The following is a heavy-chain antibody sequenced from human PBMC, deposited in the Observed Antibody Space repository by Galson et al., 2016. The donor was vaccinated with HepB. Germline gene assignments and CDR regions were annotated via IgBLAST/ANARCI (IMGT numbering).Heavy chain of an antibody. J-gene: IGHJ4*02. CDR1: GFTFRSYG. CDR2: IWQDGSNK. V-gene: IGHV3-33*01. CDR3: AAYETGHFDD. D-gene: IGHD5-12*01. Sequence: SLRLSCAASGFTFRSYGMPWVRQAPGKGLEWVAVIWQDGSNKYYGDSVKGRFTISRDNSKNTLYLQMNSLGPEDTAVYYCAAYETGHFDDWGQGTVVTVSS.